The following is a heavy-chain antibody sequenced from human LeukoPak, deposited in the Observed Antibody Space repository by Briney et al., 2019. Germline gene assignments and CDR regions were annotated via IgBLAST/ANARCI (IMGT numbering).Heavy chain of an antibody. J-gene: IGHJ6*02. V-gene: IGHV3-30*04. Sequence: PGGSLRLSCAASGFTFSSYAMHWVRQAPGKGLEWVAVVWNDGRNKYYADSVKGRFTISRDNSKDTLYLQMNSLRAEDTAVYHCARGRRVSATGLSSYYGMDVWGQGTTVTASS. CDR1: GFTFSSYA. D-gene: IGHD6-13*01. CDR2: VWNDGRNK. CDR3: ARGRRVSATGLSSYYGMDV.